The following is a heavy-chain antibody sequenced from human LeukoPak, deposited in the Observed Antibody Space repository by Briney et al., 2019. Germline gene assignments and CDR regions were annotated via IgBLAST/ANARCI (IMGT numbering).Heavy chain of an antibody. CDR1: GGSISSSSYY. J-gene: IGHJ5*02. Sequence: SETLSLTGTVSGGSISSSSYYWGCIRQPPGKGLEWIGSIYYSGSTYYNPSLKSRVTISVDTSKNQFSLKLSSVTAADTAVYYCARGNVLRFLEWSNWFDPGGQGTLVTVSS. CDR3: ARGNVLRFLEWSNWFDP. D-gene: IGHD3-3*01. V-gene: IGHV4-39*07. CDR2: IYYSGST.